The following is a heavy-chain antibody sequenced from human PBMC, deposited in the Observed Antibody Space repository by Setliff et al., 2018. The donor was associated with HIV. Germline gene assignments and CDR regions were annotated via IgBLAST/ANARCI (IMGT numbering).Heavy chain of an antibody. V-gene: IGHV1-18*01. J-gene: IGHJ4*02. CDR3: ARVSPDYGSEYFY. D-gene: IGHD3-10*01. CDR1: EYSFVSHG. CDR2: IRGSGADA. Sequence: ASVKVSCKTSEYSFVSHGMSWVRQAPGQGLEWMGWIRGSGADAKYAENLQGRVTLTMDISSSTGYMELRNLRSDDTANYYCARVSPDYGSEYFYWGQGTLVTVSS.